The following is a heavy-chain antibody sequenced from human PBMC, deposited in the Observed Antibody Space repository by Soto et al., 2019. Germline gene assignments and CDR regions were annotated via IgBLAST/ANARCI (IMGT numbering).Heavy chain of an antibody. Sequence: QVQLQQWGAGLLKPSETLSLTCAVYGGSFSGYYWSWIRQPPGKGLEWIGEINHSGSTNYNPSLKSRVTISVYTSKNQFSLKLSSVTAADTAVYYCARSTIFGVVISGYYYYYGMDVWGQGTTVTVSS. V-gene: IGHV4-34*01. CDR3: ARSTIFGVVISGYYYYYGMDV. CDR1: GGSFSGYY. D-gene: IGHD3-3*01. J-gene: IGHJ6*02. CDR2: INHSGST.